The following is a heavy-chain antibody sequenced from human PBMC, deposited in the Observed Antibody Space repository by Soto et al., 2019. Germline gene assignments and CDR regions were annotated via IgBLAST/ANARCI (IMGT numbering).Heavy chain of an antibody. Sequence: PGESLKISCKGSGYSFTSYWISWVRQMPGKGLEWMGRIDPSDSYTNYSPSFQGHVTISADKSISTAYLQWSSLKASDTAMYYCASALEYCSGGSCYPKHYYYYGMDVWGQGTTVTVSS. CDR2: IDPSDSYT. V-gene: IGHV5-10-1*01. CDR3: ASALEYCSGGSCYPKHYYYYGMDV. CDR1: GYSFTSYW. D-gene: IGHD2-15*01. J-gene: IGHJ6*02.